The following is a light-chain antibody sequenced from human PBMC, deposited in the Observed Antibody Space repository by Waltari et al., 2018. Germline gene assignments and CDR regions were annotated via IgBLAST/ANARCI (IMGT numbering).Light chain of an antibody. Sequence: VVLTQSPGTLSVSPGERVTLSCRASQNINTDLAWYQQKPGHTPRLLIYGTSTRATGPPARFSGSGSGTDFTLTISSLQSEDLAVYYCQQYNTWPPLAFGGGTKVEIK. CDR1: QNINTD. J-gene: IGKJ4*01. CDR2: GTS. CDR3: QQYNTWPPLA. V-gene: IGKV3-15*01.